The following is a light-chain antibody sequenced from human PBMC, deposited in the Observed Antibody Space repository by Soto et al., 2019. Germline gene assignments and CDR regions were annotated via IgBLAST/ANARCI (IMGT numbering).Light chain of an antibody. CDR1: SSNIGGNT. CDR3: AAWDDSLNAFV. V-gene: IGLV1-44*01. CDR2: GND. Sequence: QSVLTQPPSASGTPGQRVTISCSGSSSNIGGNTVNWYQQLPGTAPKLLIYGNDQRPSGVTGRFSGYKSGTSASLAISGLQSEDEAYYYCAAWDDSLNAFVFGTGTKLTVL. J-gene: IGLJ1*01.